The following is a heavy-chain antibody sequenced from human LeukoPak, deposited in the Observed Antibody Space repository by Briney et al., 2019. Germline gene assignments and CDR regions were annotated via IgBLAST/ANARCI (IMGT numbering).Heavy chain of an antibody. J-gene: IGHJ4*02. V-gene: IGHV1-3*01. CDR3: ARGRIETKLRYFDWHLDY. CDR2: INAGNGNT. D-gene: IGHD3-9*01. Sequence: ASVKVSCKASGYTFTSYAMHWVRQAPGQRLEWMGWINAGNGNTKYSQKFQGRVTITRDTSASTAYMELSSLRSEDTAVYYCARGRIETKLRYFDWHLDYWGQGTLVTVSS. CDR1: GYTFTSYA.